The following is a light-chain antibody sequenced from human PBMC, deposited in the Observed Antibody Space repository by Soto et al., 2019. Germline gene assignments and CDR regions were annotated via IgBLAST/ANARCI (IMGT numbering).Light chain of an antibody. J-gene: IGKJ1*01. Sequence: DIQITQSPSTLSASVGDRVTITCRASQSISSWLAWYQQKPGKAPKLLIYDTSSLESGVPSRFSGSASGTEFTLTISSLQPDDSGTYYCQQYHTYWTFGQGTKV. CDR2: DTS. V-gene: IGKV1-5*01. CDR3: QQYHTYWT. CDR1: QSISSW.